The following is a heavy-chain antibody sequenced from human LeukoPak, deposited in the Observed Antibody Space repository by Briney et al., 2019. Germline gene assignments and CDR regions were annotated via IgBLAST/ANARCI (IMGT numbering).Heavy chain of an antibody. Sequence: GPSVNVSCTASGGTFSSYAISGVRQAPGQGLEWVGRITPILGIANYAQKFQGRVTITADKSTSTAYMELSSLRSEHTAVYYCARHMSVTYDAFDPWGRGTMVTVSS. CDR1: GGTFSSYA. CDR2: ITPILGIA. V-gene: IGHV1-69*04. D-gene: IGHD2-21*02. CDR3: ARHMSVTYDAFDP. J-gene: IGHJ3*01.